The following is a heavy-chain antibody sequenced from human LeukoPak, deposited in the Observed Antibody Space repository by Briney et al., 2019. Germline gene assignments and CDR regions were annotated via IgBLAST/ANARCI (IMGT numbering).Heavy chain of an antibody. Sequence: HPGGSLRLSCAASGFTFSSYWMSWVRQAPGKGLEWVANIKQDGSEKYYVDSVKGRFTISRDNAKNSLYLQMNSLRAEDTAVYYCARDSFWSGSYDAFDIWGQGTMVTVSS. CDR3: ARDSFWSGSYDAFDI. CDR2: IKQDGSEK. J-gene: IGHJ3*02. V-gene: IGHV3-7*01. D-gene: IGHD3-3*01. CDR1: GFTFSSYW.